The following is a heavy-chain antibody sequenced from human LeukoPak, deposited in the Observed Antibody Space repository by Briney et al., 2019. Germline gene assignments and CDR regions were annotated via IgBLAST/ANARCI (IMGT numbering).Heavy chain of an antibody. D-gene: IGHD3-3*01. CDR1: GGSITSGNYY. CDR3: VRDKTFEVVNFFDC. J-gene: IGHJ4*02. V-gene: IGHV4-39*07. Sequence: SETLSLTCTVSGGSITSGNYYWGWIRQPPGKGLEWIGSVYYSGSTYYNPSLKGRITVSLDTSKNQFSLKVRSVTAADTAVYYCVRDKTFEVVNFFDCWGQGTLVTVSS. CDR2: VYYSGST.